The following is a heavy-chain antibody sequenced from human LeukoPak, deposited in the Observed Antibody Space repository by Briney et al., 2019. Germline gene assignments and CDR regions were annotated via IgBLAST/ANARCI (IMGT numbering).Heavy chain of an antibody. D-gene: IGHD3-16*02. J-gene: IGHJ4*02. V-gene: IGHV1-24*01. CDR3: ATLPLSYDYVWGSYRQYYFDY. CDR1: GYTLTELS. Sequence: ASVKVSCKVSGYTLTELSMHWVRQAPGKGLEWMGGSDPEDGETIYAQKFQGRVTMTEDTSTDTAYMELSSLRSEDTAVYYCATLPLSYDYVWGSYRQYYFDYWGQGTLVTVSS. CDR2: SDPEDGET.